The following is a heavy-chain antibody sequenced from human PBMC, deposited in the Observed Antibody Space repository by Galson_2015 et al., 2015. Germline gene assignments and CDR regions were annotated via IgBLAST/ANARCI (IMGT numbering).Heavy chain of an antibody. Sequence: SLRLSCAASGFTVSSYAMHWVRQAPGKGLEWVAVISYDGSNKYYADSVKGRFTISRDNSKNTLYLQMNSLRAEDTAVYYCARGYYYDSSGYPIPDYWGQGTLVTVSS. D-gene: IGHD3-22*01. J-gene: IGHJ4*02. CDR1: GFTVSSYA. CDR3: ARGYYYDSSGYPIPDY. CDR2: ISYDGSNK. V-gene: IGHV3-30-3*01.